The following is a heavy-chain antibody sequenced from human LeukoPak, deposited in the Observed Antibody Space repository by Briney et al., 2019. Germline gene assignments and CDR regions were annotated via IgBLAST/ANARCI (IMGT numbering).Heavy chain of an antibody. D-gene: IGHD3-3*01. CDR1: GFTFSSYA. V-gene: IGHV3-30-3*01. Sequence: PGGSLRLSCAAPGFTFSSYAMHWVRQAPGKGLEWVAVISYDGSNKYYADSVKGRFTISRDNSKNTLYLQMNSLRAEDTAVYYCARGPFGVVIRYYFDYWGQGTLVTVSS. J-gene: IGHJ4*02. CDR3: ARGPFGVVIRYYFDY. CDR2: ISYDGSNK.